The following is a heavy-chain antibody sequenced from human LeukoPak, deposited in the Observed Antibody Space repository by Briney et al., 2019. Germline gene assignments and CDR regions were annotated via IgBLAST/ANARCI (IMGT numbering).Heavy chain of an antibody. CDR3: AKGDYLYAFDI. J-gene: IGHJ3*02. CDR1: GFTFSNYA. V-gene: IGHV3-23*01. Sequence: GGSLRLSCAASGFTFSNYAMIWVRQAPGKGLEWVSVISGSGGSTYYSDSVKGRFTISRDNSKNTLYLEMNSLRAEDTAVYYCAKGDYLYAFDIWGQGTMVTVSS. D-gene: IGHD4/OR15-4a*01. CDR2: ISGSGGST.